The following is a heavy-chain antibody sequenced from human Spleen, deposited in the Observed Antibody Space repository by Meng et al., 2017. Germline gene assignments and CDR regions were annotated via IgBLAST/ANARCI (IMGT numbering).Heavy chain of an antibody. D-gene: IGHD6-13*01. CDR3: TRVWTAAGAYYGMDV. V-gene: IGHV3-49*04. CDR2: IRSKAYGGTT. Sequence: GESLKISCIASGFTFGDYAMSWVRQAPGKGLEWVGFIRSKAYGGTTEYAASVKGRFSISRDDSKSIAYLQMNSLKTEDTAVYYCTRVWTAAGAYYGMDVWGQGTTVTVSS. J-gene: IGHJ6*02. CDR1: GFTFGDYA.